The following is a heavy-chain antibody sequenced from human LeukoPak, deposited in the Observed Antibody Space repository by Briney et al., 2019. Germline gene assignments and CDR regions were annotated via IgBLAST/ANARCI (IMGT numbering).Heavy chain of an antibody. CDR2: IYHSGST. V-gene: IGHV4-61*08. CDR3: ASGGYCGSTSCYPNWFDP. D-gene: IGHD2-2*01. CDR1: GGSISSGGYY. J-gene: IGHJ5*02. Sequence: PSETLSLTCTVSGGSISSGGYYWSWIRQPPGKGLEWIGYIYHSGSTNYNPSLKSRVTISVDTSKNQFSLKLSSVTAADTAVYYCASGGYCGSTSCYPNWFDPWGQGTLVTVSS.